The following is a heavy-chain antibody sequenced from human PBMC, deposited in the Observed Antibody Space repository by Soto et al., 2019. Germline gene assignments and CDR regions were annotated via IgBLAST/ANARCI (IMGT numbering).Heavy chain of an antibody. V-gene: IGHV3-21*01. Sequence: GGSLRLSCAASGFTFSSYSMNWVRQAPGKGLEWVSSISSSSSYIYYADSVKGRFTISRDNAKNSLYLQMNSLRAEETAVYYCARENDVGSSGCGYWGQGTLVTVSS. CDR1: GFTFSSYS. CDR2: ISSSSSYI. J-gene: IGHJ4*02. CDR3: ARENDVGSSGCGY. D-gene: IGHD6-19*01.